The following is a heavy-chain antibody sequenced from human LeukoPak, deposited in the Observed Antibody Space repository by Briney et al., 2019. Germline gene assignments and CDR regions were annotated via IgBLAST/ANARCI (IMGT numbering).Heavy chain of an antibody. V-gene: IGHV3-74*01. D-gene: IGHD4-11*01. CDR2: INEDGSSI. CDR3: ARGGSNYGDFYY. CDR1: GLSFSTYW. Sequence: GGSLRLSCEASGLSFSTYWMHWVRQVPGEGLVWVSRINEDGSSINYADSVKGRFTISRDNAKNTVYLQMNSLRVEDTAVYYCARGGSNYGDFYYWGQGTLVTVSS. J-gene: IGHJ4*02.